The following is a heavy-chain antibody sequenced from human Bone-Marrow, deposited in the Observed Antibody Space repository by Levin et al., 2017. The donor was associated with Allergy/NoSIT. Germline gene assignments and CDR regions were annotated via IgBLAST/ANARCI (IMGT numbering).Heavy chain of an antibody. CDR2: ISPDTGIT. CDR3: ARGICSGLGSVQSDF. V-gene: IGHV1-2*02. CDR1: GYTFTRNY. Sequence: ASVKVSCKTSGYTFTRNYIQWLRQAPGQGLEWMGWISPDTGITHFAQKFQGRITVTSDTSISTAYMELTRLISDDTATYYCARGICSGLGSVQSDFWGQGTLVTVSS. J-gene: IGHJ4*02. D-gene: IGHD6-19*01.